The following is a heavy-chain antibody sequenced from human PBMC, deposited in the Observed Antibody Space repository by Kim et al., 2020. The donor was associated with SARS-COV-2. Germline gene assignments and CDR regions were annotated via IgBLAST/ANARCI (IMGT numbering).Heavy chain of an antibody. V-gene: IGHV4-31*03. CDR2: IYYSGST. J-gene: IGHJ5*02. CDR3: ARYVYYGSGSINWFDP. D-gene: IGHD3-10*01. Sequence: SETLSLTCTVSGGSISSGGYYWSWIRQHPGKGLEWIGYIYYSGSTYYNPSLKSRVTISVDTSKNQFSLKLSSVTAADTAVYYCARYVYYGSGSINWFDPWGQGTLVTVSS. CDR1: GGSISSGGYY.